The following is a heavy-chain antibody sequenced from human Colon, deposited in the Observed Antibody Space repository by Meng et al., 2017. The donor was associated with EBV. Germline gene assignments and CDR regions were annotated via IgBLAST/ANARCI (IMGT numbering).Heavy chain of an antibody. J-gene: IGHJ2*01. Sequence: QGQQQQCGAVLLKPSETLSLTCVVYGGSLSDYYCSWIRQSPGRGLEWIGEIHPSGSIFYNPSLQSRVTISVDTSKNQFSLNLNSVTAADTAVYFCSRGVDSYKLGNLWGRGTLVTVSS. CDR3: SRGVDSYKLGNL. CDR1: GGSLSDYY. CDR2: IHPSGSI. D-gene: IGHD7-27*01. V-gene: IGHV4-34*02.